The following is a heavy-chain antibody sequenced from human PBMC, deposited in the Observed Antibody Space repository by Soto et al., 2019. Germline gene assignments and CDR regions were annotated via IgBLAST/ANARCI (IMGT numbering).Heavy chain of an antibody. J-gene: IGHJ6*02. CDR1: GGSFSGYY. CDR2: INHSGST. V-gene: IGHV4-34*01. D-gene: IGHD6-13*01. CDR3: ARGRSSSWYVNHFYYGMDV. Sequence: PSETLSLTCAVYGGSFSGYYWSWIRQPPGKGLEWIGEINHSGSTNYNPSLKSRVTISVDTSKNQFSLKLSSVTAADTAVYYCARGRSSSWYVNHFYYGMDVWGQGTTVTVSS.